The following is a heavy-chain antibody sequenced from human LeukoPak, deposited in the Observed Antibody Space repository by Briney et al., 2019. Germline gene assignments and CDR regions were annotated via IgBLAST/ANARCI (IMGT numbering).Heavy chain of an antibody. CDR3: ARSDGGYGYHH. CDR2: MNPNSGNT. V-gene: IGHV1-8*03. J-gene: IGHJ5*02. D-gene: IGHD6-25*01. CDR1: GYTFTGYY. Sequence: ASVKVSCKASGYTFTGYYMHWVRQAPGQGLEWMGWMNPNSGNTGYAQKFQGRVTITRNTSISTAYMELSSLRSEDTAVYYCARSDGGYGYHHWGQGTLVTVSS.